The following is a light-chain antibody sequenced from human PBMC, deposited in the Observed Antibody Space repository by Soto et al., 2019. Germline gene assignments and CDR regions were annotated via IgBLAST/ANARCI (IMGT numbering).Light chain of an antibody. CDR1: SSDVGGYNY. J-gene: IGLJ3*02. Sequence: QSALTQPPSASGSPGQSVTISCTGTSSDVGGYNYVSWYQQYPGRAPKLMIYEVTKRPSGVPDRFSGCKSGNTASLTVSGLQAEDEADYYCSSDGASNSFYFVFGGGTKLTVL. CDR2: EVT. V-gene: IGLV2-8*01. CDR3: SSDGASNSFYFV.